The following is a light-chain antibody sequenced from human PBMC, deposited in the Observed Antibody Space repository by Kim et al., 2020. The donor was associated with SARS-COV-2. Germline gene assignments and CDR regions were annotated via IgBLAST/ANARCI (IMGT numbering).Light chain of an antibody. CDR1: NIQTKN. J-gene: IGLJ3*02. V-gene: IGLV3-9*01. Sequence: SYELTQPLSVSVALGQTARLTCGGNNIQTKNVRWYRQEPGQAPVLVMYKDSKRPSGIPERFSGSNSGNTATLSISRAQAGDEADYYCQVWDSGTWVFGGGTQLTVL. CDR2: KDS. CDR3: QVWDSGTWV.